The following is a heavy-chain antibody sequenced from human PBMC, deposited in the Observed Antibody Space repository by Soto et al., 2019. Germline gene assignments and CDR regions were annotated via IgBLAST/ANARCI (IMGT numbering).Heavy chain of an antibody. V-gene: IGHV1-3*01. CDR2: INAGNGNT. CDR1: GYTFTSYA. J-gene: IGHJ3*02. Sequence: ASVKVSCKASGYTFTSYAMHWVRQAPGQRLEWMGWINAGNGNTKYSQKFQGRVTITRDTSASTAYMELSSLGSEDTAVYYCARPTPEGDAFDIWGQGTMVTVSS. CDR3: ARPTPEGDAFDI.